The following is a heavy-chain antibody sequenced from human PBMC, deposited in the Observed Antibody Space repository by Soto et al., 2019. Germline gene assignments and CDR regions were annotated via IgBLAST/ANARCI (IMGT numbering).Heavy chain of an antibody. J-gene: IGHJ4*02. CDR3: ARKQAGFFYGINY. V-gene: IGHV4-31*03. Sequence: SETLSLTCTVSGGSISTGGYYWSWIRQYPGKGLEWLGYIDGSGYTFYNPSLQSRLTLSMDTSKNQFSLKLSSATAADTAVYFCARKQAGFFYGINYWGQGTLVTVSS. D-gene: IGHD3-3*01. CDR1: GGSISTGGYY. CDR2: IDGSGYT.